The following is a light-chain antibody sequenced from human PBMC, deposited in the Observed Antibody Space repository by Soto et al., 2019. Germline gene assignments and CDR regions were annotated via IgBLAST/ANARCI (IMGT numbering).Light chain of an antibody. CDR3: SSYTSDNTRV. CDR2: EVT. Sequence: QSALTQPASVSGSPGQSITVSCTGSSSDIGGYDYVSWYQHNPGKAPKLMIYEVTNRPSGISYSFSGSKSGNTASLTISGLQAEDEADYYCSSYTSDNTRVFGGGTKVTVL. J-gene: IGLJ3*02. V-gene: IGLV2-14*01. CDR1: SSDIGGYDY.